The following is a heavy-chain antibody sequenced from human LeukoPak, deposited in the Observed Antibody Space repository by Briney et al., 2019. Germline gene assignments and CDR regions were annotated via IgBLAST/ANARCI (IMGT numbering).Heavy chain of an antibody. V-gene: IGHV3-74*01. D-gene: IGHD6-6*01. Sequence: GGSLRLSCAASGVTFSSYWKHWGRHAPGKGLVWVSRINSDGSSTNYADSVKGRFTISRDNAKNTLYLQMNSLRAEDTAVYYCARDSISSSGLNWFDPWGQGTLVTVSS. CDR2: INSDGSST. J-gene: IGHJ5*02. CDR3: ARDSISSSGLNWFDP. CDR1: GVTFSSYW.